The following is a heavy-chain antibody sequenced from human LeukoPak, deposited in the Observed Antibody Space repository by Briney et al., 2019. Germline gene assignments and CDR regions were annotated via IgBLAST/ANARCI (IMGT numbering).Heavy chain of an antibody. CDR1: GVSISNTVYY. J-gene: IGHJ6*03. Sequence: SETLSLTCTVSGVSISNTVYYWGWIRQAPGKGLEWIGTSFDGGNSYYNPSLKSRVTMSVDGSKNQFSLTLAPVTAADTAVYYCATTSGYRNYYYYYIDVWGKGTTVTVSS. D-gene: IGHD3-22*01. V-gene: IGHV4-39*01. CDR3: ATTSGYRNYYYYYIDV. CDR2: SFDGGNS.